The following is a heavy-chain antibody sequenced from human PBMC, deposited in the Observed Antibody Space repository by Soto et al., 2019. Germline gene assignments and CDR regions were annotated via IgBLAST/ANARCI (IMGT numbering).Heavy chain of an antibody. J-gene: IGHJ6*02. Sequence: PSETLSLTCTVSGGSISSGGYYWSWIRQHPGKGLEWIGYIYYSGSTYYNPSLKSRVTISVDTSKNQFSLKLSSVTAADTAVYYCARVSLITIFGVVIDAGMDVWGQGTTVTVS. V-gene: IGHV4-31*03. CDR1: GGSISSGGYY. CDR3: ARVSLITIFGVVIDAGMDV. D-gene: IGHD3-3*01. CDR2: IYYSGST.